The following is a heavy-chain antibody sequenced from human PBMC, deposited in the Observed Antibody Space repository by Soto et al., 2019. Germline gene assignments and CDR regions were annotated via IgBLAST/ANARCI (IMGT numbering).Heavy chain of an antibody. CDR2: MYNTGST. J-gene: IGHJ6*02. CDR1: GGSISGYY. D-gene: IGHD4-17*01. V-gene: IGHV4-59*12. Sequence: SETLSLTCTVSGGSISGYYWSWIRQPPGKGLEWIGYMYNTGSTVYNPSFKSRVTISVDTSKNQFSLKLSSVTAADTAVYYCARAHYGDYGYGMVVWGQGTTVTVSS. CDR3: ARAHYGDYGYGMVV.